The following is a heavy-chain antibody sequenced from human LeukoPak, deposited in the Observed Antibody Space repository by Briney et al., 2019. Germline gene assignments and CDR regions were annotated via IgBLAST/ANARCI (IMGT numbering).Heavy chain of an antibody. Sequence: GGSLRLSCAASGFTFSSYWMSWVRQAPGKGLEWVANIKQDGSEKYYVDSVKGRFTISRDNAKNSLYLQMNGLRAEDTAVYYCARVTIFGVVITGYFDYWGQGTLVTVSS. D-gene: IGHD3-3*01. V-gene: IGHV3-7*01. J-gene: IGHJ4*02. CDR2: IKQDGSEK. CDR1: GFTFSSYW. CDR3: ARVTIFGVVITGYFDY.